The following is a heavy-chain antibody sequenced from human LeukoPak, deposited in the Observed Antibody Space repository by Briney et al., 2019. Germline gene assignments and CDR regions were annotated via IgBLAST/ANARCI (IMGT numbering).Heavy chain of an antibody. Sequence: PSETLSLTCTVSGGSISSGGYYWSWIRQPPGKGLEWVGYIYHSGSTYYNPSLKSRVTISVDRSKNQFSLKLSSVTAEDTAVYYCARPQRSGSYSYFDYWGQGTLVTVSS. CDR2: IYHSGST. CDR3: ARPQRSGSYSYFDY. J-gene: IGHJ4*02. V-gene: IGHV4-30-2*01. D-gene: IGHD1-26*01. CDR1: GGSISSGGYY.